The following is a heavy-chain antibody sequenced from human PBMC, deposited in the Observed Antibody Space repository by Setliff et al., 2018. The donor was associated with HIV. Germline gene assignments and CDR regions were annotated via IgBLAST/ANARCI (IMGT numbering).Heavy chain of an antibody. CDR2: INPSGGST. J-gene: IGHJ4*02. CDR1: GYTFTSYY. CDR3: ARGMDYYDTSGYYQYYFDY. D-gene: IGHD3-22*01. Sequence: ASVKVSCKASGYTFTSYYMHWVRQAPGQGLEWMGIINPSGGSTNYAQKFQGWITMTRDTSISTAYMELSRLRSDDTAVYYCARGMDYYDTSGYYQYYFDYWGQGTLVTVSS. V-gene: IGHV1-2*04.